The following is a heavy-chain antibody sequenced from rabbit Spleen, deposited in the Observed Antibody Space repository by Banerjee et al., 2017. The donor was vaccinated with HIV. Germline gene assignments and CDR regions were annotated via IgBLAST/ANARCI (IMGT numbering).Heavy chain of an antibody. J-gene: IGHJ4*01. D-gene: IGHD1-1*01. V-gene: IGHV1S7*01. CDR3: ARDLVAVIGWNFNL. CDR1: GFDFSSYY. CDR2: IDPVFGST. Sequence: QLKESGGGLVQPGGSLKLSCKASGFDFSSYYMSWVRQAPGKGLEWIGYIDPVFGSTYDANWVNGRFTISSHNAQNTLYLQLNSLTAADTATYFCARDLVAVIGWNFNLWGPGTLVTVS.